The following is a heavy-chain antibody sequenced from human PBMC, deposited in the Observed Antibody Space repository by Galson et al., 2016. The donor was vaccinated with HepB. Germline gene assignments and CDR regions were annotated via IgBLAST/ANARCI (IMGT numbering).Heavy chain of an antibody. D-gene: IGHD5-18*01. J-gene: IGHJ4*02. CDR3: ARDLYSYGYRNYSDY. Sequence: ETLSLTCTVSGGSISNYYWSWIRQPAGKGLEWIGHIYTSGSTNYNPSLKSRVTMSVDTSKNQFSLKLSSVTAADTAVYYCARDLYSYGYRNYSDYWGQGTLVTVAS. CDR2: IYTSGST. V-gene: IGHV4-4*07. CDR1: GGSISNYY.